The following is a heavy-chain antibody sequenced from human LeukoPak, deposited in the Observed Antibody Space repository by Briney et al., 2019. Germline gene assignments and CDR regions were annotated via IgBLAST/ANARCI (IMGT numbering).Heavy chain of an antibody. V-gene: IGHV3-15*01. Sequence: GGSFRLSCAASGFTFSNARLSWVRQAPGKGLEWLGRIIPITDGGTTDYVAPVKGIFTISKDDSKTTLYLQMNSLRAEDTAIYHCAKNLRSTVVTVWDYWGQGTLVTVSS. D-gene: IGHD4-23*01. J-gene: IGHJ4*02. CDR3: AKNLRSTVVTVWDY. CDR1: GFTFSNAR. CDR2: IIPITDGGTT.